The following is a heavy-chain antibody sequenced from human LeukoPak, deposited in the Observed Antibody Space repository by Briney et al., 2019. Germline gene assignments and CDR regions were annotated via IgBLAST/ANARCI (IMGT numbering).Heavy chain of an antibody. Sequence: SETLSLTCTVSGYSISSGYYWGWIRQPPGKGLEWIGSIYHSGSTYYNPSLKSRVTISVDTSKNQFSLKLSSVTAADTAVYYCARDRRADSSSHNDYWGQGTLVTVSS. V-gene: IGHV4-38-2*02. D-gene: IGHD6-13*01. J-gene: IGHJ4*02. CDR1: GYSISSGYY. CDR3: ARDRRADSSSHNDY. CDR2: IYHSGST.